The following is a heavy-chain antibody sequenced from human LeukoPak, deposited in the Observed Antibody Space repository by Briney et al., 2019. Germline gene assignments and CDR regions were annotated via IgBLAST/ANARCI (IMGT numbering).Heavy chain of an antibody. CDR2: IYSGGST. Sequence: SETLSLTCTVSGGSITGYYWSWIRQPAGKGLEWIGRIYSGGSTDYNPSLRDRVTISVDSSKNQFSPKLSSLTAADTAVYYCARNPVSGSNPKFDFWGQGTLVTVSS. D-gene: IGHD6-19*01. CDR3: ARNPVSGSNPKFDF. V-gene: IGHV4-4*07. CDR1: GGSITGYY. J-gene: IGHJ4*02.